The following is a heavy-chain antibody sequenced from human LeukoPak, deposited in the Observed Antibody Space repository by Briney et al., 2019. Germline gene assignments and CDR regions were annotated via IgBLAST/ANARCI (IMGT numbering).Heavy chain of an antibody. CDR3: ARAGHIGAAGLFDH. D-gene: IGHD6-13*01. CDR2: LYSGGTT. Sequence: GGSLRLSCAASGFTVSSNYMNWVRQAPGKGLEWVSVLYSGGTTYYTDSVKGRFTISRDNSKNTRYLQMNGLRAEDTAVYYCARAGHIGAAGLFDHWGQGTLVTVSS. J-gene: IGHJ4*02. V-gene: IGHV3-66*01. CDR1: GFTVSSNY.